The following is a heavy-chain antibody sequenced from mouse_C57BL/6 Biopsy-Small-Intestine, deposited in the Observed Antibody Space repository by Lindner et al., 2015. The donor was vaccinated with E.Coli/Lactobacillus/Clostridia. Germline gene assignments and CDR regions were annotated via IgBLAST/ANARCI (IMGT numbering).Heavy chain of an antibody. J-gene: IGHJ2*01. CDR1: GYTFTTYP. D-gene: IGHD1-1*01. Sequence: VQLQESGAELVKPGASVKMSCKASGYTFTTYPIEWMKQNHGKSLEWIGNFHPYNDGTTYNEKFKGKATLTVEKSSTTVYLELSRLTSDDSAVYYCARGRGSTYYYFDYWGQGTTLTVSS. CDR2: FHPYNDGT. CDR3: ARGRGSTYYYFDY. V-gene: IGHV1-47*01.